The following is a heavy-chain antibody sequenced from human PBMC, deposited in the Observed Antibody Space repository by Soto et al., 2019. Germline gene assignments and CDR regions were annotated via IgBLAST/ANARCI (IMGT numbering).Heavy chain of an antibody. J-gene: IGHJ5*02. D-gene: IGHD3-22*01. CDR3: ASSPYYDSSGYYQYNWFDP. Sequence: SETLSLTCTVSGGSISSGGYYWSWIRQHPGKGLEWIGYIYYSGSTYYNPSLKSRVTISVDTSKNQFSLKLSSVTAADTAVYYCASSPYYDSSGYYQYNWFDPWGQGTLVTVSS. V-gene: IGHV4-31*03. CDR2: IYYSGST. CDR1: GGSISSGGYY.